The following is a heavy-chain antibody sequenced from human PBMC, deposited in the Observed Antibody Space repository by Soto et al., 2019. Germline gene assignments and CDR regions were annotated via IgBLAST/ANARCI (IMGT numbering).Heavy chain of an antibody. V-gene: IGHV4-34*01. Sequence: SETLSLTCAVYGGSFSGYYWSWIRQPPGKGLEWVGEINHSGSTNYNPSLKSRVTISVDTSKNQFSLKLSSVTAADTAVYYCARQGPKYCSGGSCYSRGFDYWGQGTLVTVSS. CDR1: GGSFSGYY. D-gene: IGHD2-15*01. J-gene: IGHJ4*02. CDR3: ARQGPKYCSGGSCYSRGFDY. CDR2: INHSGST.